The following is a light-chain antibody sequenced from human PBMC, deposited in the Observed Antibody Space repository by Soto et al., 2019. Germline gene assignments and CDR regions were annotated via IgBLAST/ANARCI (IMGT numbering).Light chain of an antibody. Sequence: DIQMTQSPSTLSASVGDRVTITCRASQSISSWLAWYQQKPGKAPKLLIYKASSLESGVPSRFSGSGSGTDFTLTISSLHPDDFATYYCHQYNSYWTFGQGPKVEIK. CDR1: QSISSW. V-gene: IGKV1-5*03. CDR2: KAS. J-gene: IGKJ1*01. CDR3: HQYNSYWT.